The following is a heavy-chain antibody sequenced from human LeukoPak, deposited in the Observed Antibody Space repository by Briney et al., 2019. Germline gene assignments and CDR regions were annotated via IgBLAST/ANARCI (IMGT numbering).Heavy chain of an antibody. CDR1: GYTFTDYH. CDR3: ARDPQYWLDSSSFDY. J-gene: IGHJ4*02. D-gene: IGHD3-22*01. CDR2: INPSSGAT. V-gene: IGHV1-2*02. Sequence: GASVKVSCKASGYTFTDYHMHWVRQAPGQGLEWMGWINPSSGATKYAQKFQGRVTMTRDTSISTAYMELSRLRSDDTAVYYCARDPQYWLDSSSFDYWGQGTLVTVSS.